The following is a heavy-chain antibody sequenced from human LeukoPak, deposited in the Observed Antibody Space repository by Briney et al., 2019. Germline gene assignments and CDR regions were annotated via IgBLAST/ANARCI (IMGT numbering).Heavy chain of an antibody. V-gene: IGHV1-18*01. D-gene: IGHD3-3*01. Sequence: ASVKVSCKASGYTFTSYGIRWVRQAPAQGLAGMGWISCYKCNINYAEKVQGRVTTTTDTSTSTAYTELRSRRSYDTAVYDWARALSDDVWSCYQDGGGQGTLVTAS. J-gene: IGHJ4*02. CDR1: GYTFTSYG. CDR2: ISCYKCNI. CDR3: ARALSDDVWSCYQDG.